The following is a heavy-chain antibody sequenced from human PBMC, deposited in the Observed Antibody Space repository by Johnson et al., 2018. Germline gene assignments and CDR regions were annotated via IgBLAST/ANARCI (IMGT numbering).Heavy chain of an antibody. Sequence: VQLVQSGGGLVQXGGSLRLSCAASGFTVTSNYMSWVRQAPGKGLEWVSIIYSGDDTYYAASVKGRFTISRDNSKNTLYLQMNSLRAEDTAVYYCARVYEGAFDIWGQGTMVTVSS. CDR1: GFTVTSNY. CDR2: IYSGDDT. V-gene: IGHV3-66*02. J-gene: IGHJ3*02. CDR3: ARVYEGAFDI. D-gene: IGHD3-16*01.